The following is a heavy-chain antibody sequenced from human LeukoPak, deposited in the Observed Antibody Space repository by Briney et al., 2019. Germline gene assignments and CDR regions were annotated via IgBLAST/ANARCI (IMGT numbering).Heavy chain of an antibody. CDR2: ISGSGGST. CDR1: GFTFSSYA. D-gene: IGHD3-22*01. J-gene: IGHJ4*02. CDR3: ARAQYDSSGYYFFDY. V-gene: IGHV3-23*01. Sequence: GGSLRLSCAASGFTFSSYAMSWVRQAPGKGLEWVSAISGSGGSTYYADSVKGRFTISRDNSKNTLYLQMNSLRAEDTAVYYCARAQYDSSGYYFFDYWGQGTLVTVSS.